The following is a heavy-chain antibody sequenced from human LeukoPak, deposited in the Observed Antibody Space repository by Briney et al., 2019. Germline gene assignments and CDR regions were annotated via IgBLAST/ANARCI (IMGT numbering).Heavy chain of an antibody. CDR2: IYYSGST. D-gene: IGHD3-22*01. CDR3: ARVLPYYYDSSGYYYVGPIDY. J-gene: IGHJ4*02. CDR1: GGSISSYY. V-gene: IGHV4-59*01. Sequence: PSETLSLTCTVSGGSISSYYWSWIRQPPGKGLEWLGYIYYSGSTNYNPSLKSRVTISVDTSKNQFSLKLSSVTAADTAVYYCARVLPYYYDSSGYYYVGPIDYWGQGTLVTVSS.